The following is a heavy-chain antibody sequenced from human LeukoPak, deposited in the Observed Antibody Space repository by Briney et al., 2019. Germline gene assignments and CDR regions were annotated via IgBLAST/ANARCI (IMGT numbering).Heavy chain of an antibody. CDR2: IYSDGTT. CDR3: TRDPLGSKGLFHS. J-gene: IGHJ4*02. Sequence: PGGSLRLSCEASGFIVSNNYMNWVRQAPGKGLEWVSIIYSDGTTYYADSVKGRFTISRDNSKNTLYLQMNSLRAEDTAVYYCTRDPLGSKGLFHSWGQGTLVSVSS. V-gene: IGHV3-53*01. CDR1: GFIVSNNY.